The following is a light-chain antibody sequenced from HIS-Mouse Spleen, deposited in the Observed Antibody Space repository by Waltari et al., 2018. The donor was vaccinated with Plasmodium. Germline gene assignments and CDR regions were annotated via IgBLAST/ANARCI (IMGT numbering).Light chain of an antibody. V-gene: IGLV2-11*01. J-gene: IGLJ2*01. Sequence: QSALTQPRSVSGSPGQSVTISCTGTSSAVGCYNSASWYQQPPGKAPKLMIYAVSKRPSGVPDRFSGSKSGNTASLTISGLQAEDEADYYCCSYAGSYTVVFGGGTKLTVL. CDR3: CSYAGSYTVV. CDR2: AVS. CDR1: SSAVGCYNS.